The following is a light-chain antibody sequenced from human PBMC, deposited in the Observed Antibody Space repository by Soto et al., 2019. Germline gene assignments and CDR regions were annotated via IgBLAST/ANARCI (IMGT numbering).Light chain of an antibody. CDR3: QQYGCSPLT. CDR2: GAS. Sequence: EIVLTQSPGTLSLSPGERATLSCRASQTVNNNYLAWYQQKPGQSPRLLMYGASSRATDITVRFSGSGSGTDFTLTITSLETEDFAVYYCQQYGCSPLTFGPGTQVDLK. CDR1: QTVNNNY. J-gene: IGKJ3*01. V-gene: IGKV3-20*01.